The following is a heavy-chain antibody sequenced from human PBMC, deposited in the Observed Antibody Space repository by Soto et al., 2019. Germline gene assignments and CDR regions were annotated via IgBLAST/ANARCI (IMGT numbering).Heavy chain of an antibody. D-gene: IGHD2-8*01. J-gene: IGHJ6*03. V-gene: IGHV3-33*06. CDR1: GFTFSSYG. Sequence: GGSLRLSCAASGFTFSSYGMHGVRQAPGKGLEWVAVIWYDGSNKYYADSVKGRFTISRDNSKNTLYLQMNSLRAEDTAVYYCAKNRVLGRPALDYYYIDVWGKGTTVPVSS. CDR3: AKNRVLGRPALDYYYIDV. CDR2: IWYDGSNK.